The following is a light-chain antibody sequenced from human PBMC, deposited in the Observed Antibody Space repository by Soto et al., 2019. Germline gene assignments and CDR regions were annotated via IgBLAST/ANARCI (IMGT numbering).Light chain of an antibody. J-gene: IGLJ3*02. CDR1: SSDVGGYNY. CDR2: DVS. CDR3: SSYTSSSAVV. V-gene: IGLV2-14*01. Sequence: QSVLTQPASVSGSPGQSNTISCTGTSSDVGGYNYVSWYQQYPGKAPKLMIYDVSNRPSGVSNRFSGSKSGNTASLTISGLHAEDEADYYCSSYTSSSAVVFGEGTKLTVL.